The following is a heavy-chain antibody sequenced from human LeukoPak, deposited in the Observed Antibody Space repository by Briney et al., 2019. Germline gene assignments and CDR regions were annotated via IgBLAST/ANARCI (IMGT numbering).Heavy chain of an antibody. Sequence: ASVTVPYLASGYTLTSYDIMWVRQATGQGLEWMGWMNVKSGNTGYAQKFQGRVTMTRNTSISTAYIELSSLKSEDTAVYYCATTPTNSVLWFVYWGQGSLVTVSS. J-gene: IGHJ4*02. V-gene: IGHV1-8*01. D-gene: IGHD3-10*01. CDR2: MNVKSGNT. CDR1: GYTLTSYD. CDR3: ATTPTNSVLWFVY.